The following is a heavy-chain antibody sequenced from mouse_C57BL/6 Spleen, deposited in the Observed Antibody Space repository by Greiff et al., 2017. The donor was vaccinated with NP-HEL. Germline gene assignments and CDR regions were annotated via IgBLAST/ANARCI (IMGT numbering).Heavy chain of an antibody. CDR1: GFTFSSYA. D-gene: IGHD4-1*01. CDR3: ARANWDLGAY. Sequence: EVNVVESGGGLVKPGGSLKLSCAASGFTFSSYAMSWVRQTPEKRLEWVATISDGGSYTYYPDNVKGRFTISRDNAKNNLYLQMSHLKSEDTAMYYCARANWDLGAYWGQGTLVTVSA. CDR2: ISDGGSYT. V-gene: IGHV5-4*03. J-gene: IGHJ3*01.